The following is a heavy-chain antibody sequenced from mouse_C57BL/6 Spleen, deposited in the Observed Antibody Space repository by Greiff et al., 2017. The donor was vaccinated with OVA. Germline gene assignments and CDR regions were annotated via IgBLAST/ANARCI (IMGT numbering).Heavy chain of an antibody. D-gene: IGHD1-1*01. CDR2: INPNNGGT. CDR1: GYTFTDYY. CDR3: ARGHYGSSYWYFDV. V-gene: IGHV1-26*01. J-gene: IGHJ1*03. Sequence: VQLQQSGPELVKPGASVKISCKASGYTFTDYYMNWVKQSHGKSLEWIGDINPNNGGTSYNQKFKGKATLTVDESSSTAYMELRSLTSEDSAVYYCARGHYGSSYWYFDVWGTGTTVTVSS.